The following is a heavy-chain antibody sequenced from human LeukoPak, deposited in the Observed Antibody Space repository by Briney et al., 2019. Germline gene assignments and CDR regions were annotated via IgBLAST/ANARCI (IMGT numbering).Heavy chain of an antibody. V-gene: IGHV4-61*02. CDR2: MYTSGST. CDR3: ARAPYYGSGAIDY. Sequence: PSETLSLTCTVSGGSISSGSYYWSWIRQPAGKGLEWIGRMYTSGSTKYNPSLNSRVTISVDRSKNQFSLKLSSVTAADTAVYYCARAPYYGSGAIDYWGQGTLVTVSS. D-gene: IGHD3-10*01. CDR1: GGSISSGSYY. J-gene: IGHJ4*02.